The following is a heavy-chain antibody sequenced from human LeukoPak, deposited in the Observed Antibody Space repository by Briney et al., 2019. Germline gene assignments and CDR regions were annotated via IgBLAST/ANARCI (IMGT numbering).Heavy chain of an antibody. CDR1: GGSFSGYY. D-gene: IGHD6-6*01. CDR3: ARVGRRKSIAVDY. J-gene: IGHJ4*02. CDR2: INHSGST. V-gene: IGHV4-34*01. Sequence: PSETLSLTCAVYGGSFSGYYWSWIRQPPGKGLEWIGEINHSGSTNYNPSLKSRVTISVDTSKNQFSLKLSSVTAADTAVYYCARVGRRKSIAVDYWGQGTLVTVSS.